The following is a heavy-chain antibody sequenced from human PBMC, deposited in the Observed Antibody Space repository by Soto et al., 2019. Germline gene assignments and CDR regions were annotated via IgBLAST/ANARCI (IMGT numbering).Heavy chain of an antibody. J-gene: IGHJ6*02. CDR3: ARVDTAMAHDYYYYGMDV. CDR2: ISYDGSNK. V-gene: IGHV3-30-3*01. CDR1: GFTFSSYA. D-gene: IGHD5-18*01. Sequence: QVQLVESGGGEVQPGRSLRLSCAASGFTFSSYAMHWVRQAPGKGLEWVAVISYDGSNKYYADSVKGRFTISRDNSKNTLYLQMNSLRAEDTAVYYCARVDTAMAHDYYYYGMDVWGQGTTVTVSS.